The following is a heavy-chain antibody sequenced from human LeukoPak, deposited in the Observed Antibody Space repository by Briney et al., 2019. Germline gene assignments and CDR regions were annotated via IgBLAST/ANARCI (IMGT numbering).Heavy chain of an antibody. V-gene: IGHV1-58*02. D-gene: IGHD1-26*01. J-gene: IGHJ3*02. CDR3: AREAPSSGSYPRVAFDI. Sequence: SVKVSCKASGFTFTSSAMQWVRQARGQRLEWIGWIVVGSGNTNYAQKFQERVTITRDMSTSTAYMELSRLRSDDTAVYYCAREAPSSGSYPRVAFDIWGQGTMVTVSS. CDR1: GFTFTSSA. CDR2: IVVGSGNT.